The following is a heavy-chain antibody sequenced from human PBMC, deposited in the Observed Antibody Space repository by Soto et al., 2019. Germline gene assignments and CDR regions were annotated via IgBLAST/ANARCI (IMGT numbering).Heavy chain of an antibody. J-gene: IGHJ4*02. V-gene: IGHV3-7*01. D-gene: IGHD3-3*01. CDR3: GRVFGAYNFVDW. CDR2: IRYDESEQ. Sequence: GGSLRLSCAASGFTFSSYAMSWVRQAPGKGLEWVANIRYDESEQHYVDSVEGRFTISRDNAKNSLFLQMHSLRAEDTAVYFCGRVFGAYNFVDWWGQGT. CDR1: GFTFSSYA.